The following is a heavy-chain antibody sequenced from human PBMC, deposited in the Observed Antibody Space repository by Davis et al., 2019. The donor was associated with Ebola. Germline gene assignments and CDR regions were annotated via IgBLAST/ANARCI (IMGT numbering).Heavy chain of an antibody. Sequence: GESLKISCEAFAFSFGIYGMHWVRQAPGKGLEWVASMSYHGSHTSYIDSVRGRFTISRDNSKNTLFLQMYSLRADDTAVYYCARDVGGRAGYWGQGTLVTVSS. V-gene: IGHV3-30*03. CDR1: AFSFGIYG. CDR2: MSYHGSHT. CDR3: ARDVGGRAGY. J-gene: IGHJ4*02.